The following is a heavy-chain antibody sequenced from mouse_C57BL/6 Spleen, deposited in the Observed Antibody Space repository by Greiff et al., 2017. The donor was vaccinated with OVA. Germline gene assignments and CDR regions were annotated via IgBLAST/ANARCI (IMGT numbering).Heavy chain of an antibody. V-gene: IGHV1-50*01. CDR2: IDPSDSYT. J-gene: IGHJ3*01. CDR3: ARSPYGSSGTWFAY. CDR1: GYTFTSYW. D-gene: IGHD1-1*01. Sequence: QVQLKQPGAELVKPGASVKLSCKASGYTFTSYWMQWVKQRPGQGLEWIGEIDPSDSYTNYNQKFKGKATLTVDTSSSTAYMQLSSLTSEDSAVYYCARSPYGSSGTWFAYWGQGTLVTVSA.